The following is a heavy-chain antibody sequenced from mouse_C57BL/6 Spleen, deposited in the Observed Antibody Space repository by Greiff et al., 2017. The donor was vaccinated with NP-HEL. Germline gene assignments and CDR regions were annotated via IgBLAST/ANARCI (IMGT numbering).Heavy chain of an antibody. CDR3: ARGYGSSSYYAMDY. Sequence: VQLQQSGAELVRPGSSVKLSCKASGYTFTSYWMHWVKQRPIQGLEWIGNIDPSDSETHYNQKFKDKATLTVDKSSSTAYMQLSSLTSEDSAVYYCARGYGSSSYYAMDYWGQRTSVTVSS. CDR1: GYTFTSYW. V-gene: IGHV1-52*01. J-gene: IGHJ4*01. D-gene: IGHD1-1*01. CDR2: IDPSDSET.